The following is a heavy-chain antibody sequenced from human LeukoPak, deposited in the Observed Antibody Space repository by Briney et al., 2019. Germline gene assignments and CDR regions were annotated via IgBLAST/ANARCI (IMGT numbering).Heavy chain of an antibody. D-gene: IGHD3-22*01. V-gene: IGHV1-58*02. J-gene: IGHJ4*02. CDR1: GFTFTSSA. CDR3: AADYYDSSGYYQDY. CDR2: IVVGSGNI. Sequence: ASVKVSCKASGFTFTSSAMQWVRQARGQRLEWIAWIVVGSGNINYAQKFQERVTITRDMSTSTAYMELSSLRSEDTAVYYCAADYYDSSGYYQDYWGQGTLVTVSS.